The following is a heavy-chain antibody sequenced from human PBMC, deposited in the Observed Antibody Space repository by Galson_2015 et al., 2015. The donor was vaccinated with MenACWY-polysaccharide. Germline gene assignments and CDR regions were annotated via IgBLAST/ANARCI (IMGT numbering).Heavy chain of an antibody. CDR2: ISGSGGGT. D-gene: IGHD3-10*01. J-gene: IGHJ6*02. CDR3: AKANYNSGTFLYGMDV. V-gene: IGHV3-23*01. Sequence: SLRLSCAASGFTLSSYTMSWVRQGPRKGLEWVSTISGSGGGTYYVDSVKGRFSVCRDKSKNTVYLQMNTLRAEDTAVYYCAKANYNSGTFLYGMDVWGLGTTVTVSS. CDR1: GFTLSSYT.